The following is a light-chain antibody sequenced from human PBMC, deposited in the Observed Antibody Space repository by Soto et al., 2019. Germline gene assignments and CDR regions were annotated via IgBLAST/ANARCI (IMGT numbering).Light chain of an antibody. J-gene: IGLJ2*01. CDR3: SSYTTSVTRVG. V-gene: IGLV2-14*01. CDR2: EVS. Sequence: QSVLTQPASVSGSPGQSITISCTGTSSDVGGYNFVSWYQQHPGKAPQLMIYEVSNRPSGVSNRFSGSKSGNTASLTISGLQAEDEAAYYCSSYTTSVTRVGLGGGTKLTVL. CDR1: SSDVGGYNF.